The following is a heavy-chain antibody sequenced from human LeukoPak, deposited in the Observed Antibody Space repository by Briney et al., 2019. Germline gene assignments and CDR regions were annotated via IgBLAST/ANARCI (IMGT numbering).Heavy chain of an antibody. D-gene: IGHD5-18*01. CDR3: ARDTRGYVSQTFDI. CDR1: GYTFTTYG. CDR2: ISAYNANI. Sequence: ASVKVSCKASGYTFTTYGISWVRQAPGQGLEWMGWISAYNANINYAQKLQGRGTMTTDTSTSTAYMELRSLRSDDTAVYYCARDTRGYVSQTFDIWGQGTMVTVSS. J-gene: IGHJ3*02. V-gene: IGHV1-18*01.